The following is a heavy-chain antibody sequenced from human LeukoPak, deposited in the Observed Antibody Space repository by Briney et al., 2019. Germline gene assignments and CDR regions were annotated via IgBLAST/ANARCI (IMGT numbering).Heavy chain of an antibody. Sequence: ASVKVSCKASGYTFTGYYMHWVRQAPGQGLEWMGWINPNSGGTNYAQKFQGRVTMTRDTSISTAYMELSRLRSGDTAVYYCARDSEYDILTGRVVPSGMDVWGQGTTVTVPS. J-gene: IGHJ6*02. V-gene: IGHV1-2*02. D-gene: IGHD3-9*01. CDR2: INPNSGGT. CDR3: ARDSEYDILTGRVVPSGMDV. CDR1: GYTFTGYY.